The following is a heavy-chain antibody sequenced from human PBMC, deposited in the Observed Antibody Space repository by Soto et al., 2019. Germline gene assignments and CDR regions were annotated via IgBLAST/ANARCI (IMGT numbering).Heavy chain of an antibody. CDR3: ARALMPNDMGIGDLAY. D-gene: IGHD3-22*01. CDR1: GFTSNKYI. CDR2: ITSQTGDQ. J-gene: IGHJ4*02. V-gene: IGHV3-21*02. Sequence: EVRLVESGGGLVKPGGSLRLSCAASGFTSNKYIMNCVRQAPGKRLELVSSITSQTGDQSYADSVTGRFIISRVNTTNSLSLHVTTLRDEDPAVYYCARALMPNDMGIGDLAYSGQGTLVSVAS.